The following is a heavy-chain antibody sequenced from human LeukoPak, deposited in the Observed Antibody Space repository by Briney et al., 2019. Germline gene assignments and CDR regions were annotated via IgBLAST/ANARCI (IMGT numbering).Heavy chain of an antibody. D-gene: IGHD6-13*01. V-gene: IGHV4-59*01. CDR1: GGSISSYY. CDR2: TYYSGST. CDR3: ARGGSCWYSSLMDV. J-gene: IGHJ6*02. Sequence: SETLSLTCTVSGGSISSYYWSWIRQPPGKGVEWIGYTYYSGSTNYNPSLKSRVTISVDTSKNQFSLKLSSVTAADTAVYYCARGGSCWYSSLMDVWGQGTTVTVSS.